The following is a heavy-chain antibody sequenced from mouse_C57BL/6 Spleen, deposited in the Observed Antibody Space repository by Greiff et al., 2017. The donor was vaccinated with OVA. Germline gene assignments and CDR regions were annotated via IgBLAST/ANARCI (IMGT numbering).Heavy chain of an antibody. J-gene: IGHJ4*01. Sequence: EVKLMESGGGLVQPGGSLKLSCAASGFTFSDYGMAWVRQAPRKGPEWVAFISNLAYSIYYADTVTGRFTISRENAKNTLYLEMSSLRSEDTAMYYCARLYDGYYDAMDYWGQGTSVTVSS. CDR2: ISNLAYSI. CDR3: ARLYDGYYDAMDY. CDR1: GFTFSDYG. D-gene: IGHD2-3*01. V-gene: IGHV5-15*01.